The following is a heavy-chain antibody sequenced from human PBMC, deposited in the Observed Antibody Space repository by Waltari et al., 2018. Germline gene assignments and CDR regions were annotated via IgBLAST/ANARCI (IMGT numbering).Heavy chain of an antibody. J-gene: IGHJ6*02. V-gene: IGHV3-23*01. CDR1: GFTFSSYA. D-gene: IGHD3-3*01. CDR2: ISGSGGGN. CDR3: AKDYDFWSGPRGMDV. Sequence: EVQLLESGGGLVQPGGSLRLSCAASGFTFSSYAMSWVRQAPGKGLVWVSAISGSGGGNNYANSGKGRFTISRDNSKNTRNLQMNSLGAEDTAVYYCAKDYDFWSGPRGMDVWGQGTTVTVSS.